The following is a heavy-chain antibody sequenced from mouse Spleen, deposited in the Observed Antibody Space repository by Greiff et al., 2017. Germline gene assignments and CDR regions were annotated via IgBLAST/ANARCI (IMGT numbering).Heavy chain of an antibody. CDR2: IDPSDSYT. CDR1: GYTFTSYW. D-gene: IGHD1-1*01. CDR3: AGTTVPFAY. J-gene: IGHJ3*01. Sequence: QVQLKQPGAELVKPGASVKLSCKASGYTFTSYWMQWVKQRPGQGLEWIGEIDPSDSYTNYNQKFKGKATLTVDTSSSTAYMQLSSLTSEDSAVYYCAGTTVPFAYWGQGTLVTVSA. V-gene: IGHV1-50*01.